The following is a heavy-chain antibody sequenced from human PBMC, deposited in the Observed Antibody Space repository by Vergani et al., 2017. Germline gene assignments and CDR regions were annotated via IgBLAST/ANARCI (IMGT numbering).Heavy chain of an antibody. V-gene: IGHV3-33*06. CDR1: GFSFSSYA. Sequence: QVQLVESGGGAVQPGRSLRLSCAASGFSFSSYAMHWVRQAPGKGLQWVAIIWSDGSKRYHDGSVRGRFTITRDNSKNTIYLQMNSLRAEDTGMYYCVKESPDDNLEAPAAIQGTFDTWGQGALVTVSS. J-gene: IGHJ4*02. CDR2: IWSDGSKR. CDR3: VKESPDDNLEAPAAIQGTFDT. D-gene: IGHD2-2*02.